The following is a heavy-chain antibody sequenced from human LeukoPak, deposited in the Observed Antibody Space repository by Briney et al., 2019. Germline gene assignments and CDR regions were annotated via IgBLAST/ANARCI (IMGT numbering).Heavy chain of an antibody. CDR1: GFTFGHYA. CDR2: ISAYGTNT. Sequence: GGSLRLSCTGSGFTFGHYALAWVRQAPGKGLEWVSGISAYGTNTYYADSVKGRLTISRDTSNNTLFLQMNSLRAEDTAIYYCARDVAVAGQRYYFDYWGQGTLVTVSS. V-gene: IGHV3-23*01. D-gene: IGHD6-19*01. J-gene: IGHJ4*02. CDR3: ARDVAVAGQRYYFDY.